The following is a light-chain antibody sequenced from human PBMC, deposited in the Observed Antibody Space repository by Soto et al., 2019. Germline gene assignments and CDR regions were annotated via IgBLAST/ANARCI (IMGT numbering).Light chain of an antibody. CDR3: GTWDDSLRTWV. V-gene: IGLV1-51*01. J-gene: IGLJ3*02. CDR2: DDN. Sequence: QCVLTQPPSVSAAPGQKVTISCSGSSSNIGGNSVSWYQQLPGTAPKLLIYDDNKRPSGIPDRFSGSKSGTSATLGITGLQTGDEADFYCGTWDDSLRTWVFGGGTKVTVL. CDR1: SSNIGGNS.